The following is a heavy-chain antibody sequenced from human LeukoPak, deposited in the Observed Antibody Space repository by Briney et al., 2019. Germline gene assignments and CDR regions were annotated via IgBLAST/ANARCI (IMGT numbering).Heavy chain of an antibody. CDR2: IWYDGSNK. Sequence: PGGSLRLSCAASGFTLNTYAMHWVRQAPGQGPEWVAVIWYDGSNKYYADSVKGRFTISRDNAKNTLYLDMNNLRADDTSVYYCVREVLEGSRGFDYWGQGALVIVSS. CDR1: GFTLNTYA. CDR3: VREVLEGSRGFDY. D-gene: IGHD3-3*01. V-gene: IGHV3-33*01. J-gene: IGHJ4*02.